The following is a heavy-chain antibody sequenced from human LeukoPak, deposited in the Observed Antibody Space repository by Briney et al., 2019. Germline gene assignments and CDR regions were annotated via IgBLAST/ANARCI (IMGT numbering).Heavy chain of an antibody. CDR1: GGSFSGYY. CDR3: ARGPRTGVFWSGYYMTDY. CDR2: INHSGST. D-gene: IGHD3-3*01. V-gene: IGHV4-34*01. J-gene: IGHJ4*02. Sequence: SETLSLTCAVYGGSFSGYYWSWIRQPPGKGLEWIGEINHSGSTNYNPSLKSRVTISVDTSKNQSSLKLSSVTAADTAVYYCARGPRTGVFWSGYYMTDYWGQGTLVTISS.